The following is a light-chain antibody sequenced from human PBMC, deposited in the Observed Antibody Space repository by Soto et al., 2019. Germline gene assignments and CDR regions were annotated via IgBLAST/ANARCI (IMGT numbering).Light chain of an antibody. CDR1: SSDFGSHNL. Sequence: QSVLTQPASVSGSPGQSITISCTGTSSDFGSHNLVSWYQQHPGKAPKLMIYEASKRPSGFSDRFSGSKSGNTASLTISGLQAEDEADYSCCSYAGSSTSTSVFATGTKATVL. CDR3: CSYAGSSTSTSV. J-gene: IGLJ1*01. V-gene: IGLV2-23*01. CDR2: EAS.